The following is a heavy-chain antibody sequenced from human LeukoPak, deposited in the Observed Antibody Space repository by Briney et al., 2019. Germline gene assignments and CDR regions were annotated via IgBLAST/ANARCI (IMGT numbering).Heavy chain of an antibody. J-gene: IGHJ3*02. CDR1: GGTFSSYA. CDR2: IIPIFGTA. D-gene: IGHD2-15*01. Sequence: ASVKVSCKASGGTFSSYAISWVRQAPGQGLEWMGGIIPIFGTANYAQKFQGRVTITADESTSTAYMELSSLRSEDTAVYYCARRPLGYCSGGSCYSDAFDIWGQGTMVTVSS. CDR3: ARRPLGYCSGGSCYSDAFDI. V-gene: IGHV1-69*13.